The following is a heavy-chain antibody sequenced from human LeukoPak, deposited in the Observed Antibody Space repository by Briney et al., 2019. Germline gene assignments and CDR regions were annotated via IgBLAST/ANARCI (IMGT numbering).Heavy chain of an antibody. Sequence: ASVKVSCKASGYSFTNYGISWVRQAPGQGLEWMGWISAYNGYTHFAQKFQGRVTMTTDTSTSTAYMELRSLRSDDTAMYYCARDTYIRPPNGWDDWFDPWGQGTLVTVSS. D-gene: IGHD2-8*01. CDR3: ARDTYIRPPNGWDDWFDP. CDR2: ISAYNGYT. V-gene: IGHV1-18*01. J-gene: IGHJ5*02. CDR1: GYSFTNYG.